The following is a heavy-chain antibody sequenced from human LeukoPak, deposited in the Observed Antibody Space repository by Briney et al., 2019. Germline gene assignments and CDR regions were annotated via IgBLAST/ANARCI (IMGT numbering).Heavy chain of an antibody. CDR2: INWNGGST. V-gene: IGHV3-20*04. CDR3: ARDRGASGGLRHPMDV. J-gene: IGHJ6*03. D-gene: IGHD3-16*01. Sequence: PGGSLRLSCAASGFTFDDYGMSWVRQAPGKGLEWVSGINWNGGSTGYADSVKGRFTISRDNAKNSLYLQMNNLRAEDTALYYFARDRGASGGLRHPMDVLGKGTTVTVSS. CDR1: GFTFDDYG.